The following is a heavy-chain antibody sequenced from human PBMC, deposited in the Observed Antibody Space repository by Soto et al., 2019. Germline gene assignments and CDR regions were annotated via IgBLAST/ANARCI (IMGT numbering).Heavy chain of an antibody. CDR3: ARVRSGSYYADY. CDR1: GFTFSSYS. CDR2: ISSSSSYI. V-gene: IGHV3-21*01. D-gene: IGHD1-26*01. J-gene: IGHJ4*02. Sequence: GGSLRLSCAASGFTFSSYSMNWVRQAPGKGLEWVSSISSSSSYIYYADSVKGRFTISRGNAKNSLYLQMNSLRAEDTAVYYCARVRSGSYYADYWGQGTLVTVSS.